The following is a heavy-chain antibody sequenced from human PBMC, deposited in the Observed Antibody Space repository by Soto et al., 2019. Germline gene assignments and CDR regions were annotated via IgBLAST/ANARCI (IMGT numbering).Heavy chain of an antibody. J-gene: IGHJ6*02. CDR2: ISAYNDDT. Sequence: ASVKVSCKTSGYTFTNYGISWVRQAPGQGLEWMGWISAYNDDTKYAQKLQGRVTMTTDTSTSTAYMELRSLRSDDTAIYYCARDGFYAGSGRYSYAYSPPRYYAMDAWGQGTTVTVSS. D-gene: IGHD5-18*01. CDR3: ARDGFYAGSGRYSYAYSPPRYYAMDA. V-gene: IGHV1-18*01. CDR1: GYTFTNYG.